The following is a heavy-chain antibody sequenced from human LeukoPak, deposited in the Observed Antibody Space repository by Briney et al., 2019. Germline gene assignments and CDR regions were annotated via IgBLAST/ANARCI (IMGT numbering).Heavy chain of an antibody. D-gene: IGHD3-16*01. Sequence: GGALRLSCLASGLSFTSHMHWVRQAPGKGLEYVSSINFNGGSTYYADSVKGRFTISRDNSKNSLYLQMSSLRADDTAVYYCVKDRYVDYWGQGTLVT. CDR3: VKDRYVDY. CDR1: GLSFTSH. J-gene: IGHJ4*02. CDR2: INFNGGST. V-gene: IGHV3-64D*09.